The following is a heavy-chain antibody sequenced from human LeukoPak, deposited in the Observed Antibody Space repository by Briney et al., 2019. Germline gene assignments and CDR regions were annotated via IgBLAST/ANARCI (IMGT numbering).Heavy chain of an antibody. Sequence: GGSLRLSCAAFGFTFSTYWMSWVRQAPGKGLEWVANIKQDGSDKYYVDSVMGRFTISRDNAKNSLYLQMNSLRAEDTAVYYCARGGVYSSSSEDYWGQGTLVTVSS. V-gene: IGHV3-7*01. CDR1: GFTFSTYW. CDR3: ARGGVYSSSSEDY. J-gene: IGHJ4*02. CDR2: IKQDGSDK. D-gene: IGHD6-6*01.